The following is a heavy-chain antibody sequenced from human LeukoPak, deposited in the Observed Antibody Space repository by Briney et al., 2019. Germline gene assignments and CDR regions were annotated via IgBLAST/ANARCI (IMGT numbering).Heavy chain of an antibody. D-gene: IGHD3-16*02. CDR3: TRSMITSGGVIVANDGDAFDI. Sequence: ASVKVFCKASGYTFTSYDINWVRQATGQGLEWMGWMNPNSGNTGYAQKFQGRVTMTRNTSISTAYMELSSLRSEDTAVYYCTRSMITSGGVIVANDGDAFDIWDQGTMVTVSS. V-gene: IGHV1-8*01. CDR1: GYTFTSYD. J-gene: IGHJ3*02. CDR2: MNPNSGNT.